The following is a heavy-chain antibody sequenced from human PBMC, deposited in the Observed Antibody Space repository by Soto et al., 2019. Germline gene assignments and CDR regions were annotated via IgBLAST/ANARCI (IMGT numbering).Heavy chain of an antibody. Sequence: GSLRLSCAASGFTFSSYAMSWVRQAPGKGLEWVSAISGSGGSTYYADSVEGRFTISRDNSKNTLYLQMNSLRAEDTAVYYCEKDRLRMDDFWSGYNGMDVWGQGTTVTVS. D-gene: IGHD3-3*01. CDR2: ISGSGGST. J-gene: IGHJ6*02. V-gene: IGHV3-23*01. CDR1: GFTFSSYA. CDR3: EKDRLRMDDFWSGYNGMDV.